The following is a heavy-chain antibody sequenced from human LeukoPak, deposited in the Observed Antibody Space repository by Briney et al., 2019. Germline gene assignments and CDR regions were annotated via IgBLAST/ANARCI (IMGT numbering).Heavy chain of an antibody. D-gene: IGHD5-24*01. Sequence: GASVKVSCKASGGTFSSYAISWVRQAPGQGLEWMGGIIPIFGTANYAQKFQGRVTITADESTSTAYMELSSLRSEDTAVYYCAGEMATIKGGAFDIWGQGTMVTVSS. V-gene: IGHV1-69*13. CDR2: IIPIFGTA. J-gene: IGHJ3*02. CDR1: GGTFSSYA. CDR3: AGEMATIKGGAFDI.